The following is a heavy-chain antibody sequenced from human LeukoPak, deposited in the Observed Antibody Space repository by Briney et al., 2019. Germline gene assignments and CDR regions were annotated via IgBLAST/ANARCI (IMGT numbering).Heavy chain of an antibody. CDR1: GFTFSSYS. Sequence: GGSLRLSCAASGFTFSSYSMNWVRQAPGKGLEWVAFIRYDGSNKYYADSVKGRFTISRDNSKNTLYLQMNSLRAEDTAVYYCAKDKGSSFAGAFDIWGQGTMVTVSS. CDR3: AKDKGSSFAGAFDI. V-gene: IGHV3-30*02. CDR2: IRYDGSNK. J-gene: IGHJ3*02. D-gene: IGHD6-6*01.